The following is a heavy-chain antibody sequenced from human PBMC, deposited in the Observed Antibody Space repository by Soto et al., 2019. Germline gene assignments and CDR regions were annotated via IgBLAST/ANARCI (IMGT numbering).Heavy chain of an antibody. Sequence: PSETLSLTCTVSGGSISSYYWSWIRQPPGKGLEWIGYIYYSGSTNYNPSLKSRVTISVDTSKNQFSLKLSSVTAADTAVYYCARDGSGSYYSLGAYGMDVWGQGTTVTVSS. CDR2: IYYSGST. J-gene: IGHJ6*02. CDR3: ARDGSGSYYSLGAYGMDV. D-gene: IGHD3-10*01. V-gene: IGHV4-59*01. CDR1: GGSISSYY.